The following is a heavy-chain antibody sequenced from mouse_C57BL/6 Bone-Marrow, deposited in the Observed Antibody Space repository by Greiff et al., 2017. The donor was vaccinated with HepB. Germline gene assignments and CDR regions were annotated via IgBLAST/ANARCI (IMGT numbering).Heavy chain of an antibody. CDR2: IYPGSGST. Sequence: QVQLPPHGAAPSNPGASVKMSCKASGYPSPPYLTPRLTPRPGQGLEWILDIYPGSGSTNYNEKFKSKATLTVDTSSSTAYMQLSSLTSEDSAVYYCSWRGGGEGDGWG. V-gene: IGHV1-55*01. CDR1: GYPSPPYL. D-gene: IGHD2-3*01. J-gene: IGHJ1*01. CDR3: SWRGGGEGDG.